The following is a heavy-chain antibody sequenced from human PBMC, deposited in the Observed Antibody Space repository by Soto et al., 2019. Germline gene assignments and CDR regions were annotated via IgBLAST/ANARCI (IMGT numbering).Heavy chain of an antibody. V-gene: IGHV1-18*04. J-gene: IGHJ6*02. CDR1: GYTFTSYG. CDR3: ARDGSIRYCDWLSFAHYGMDV. D-gene: IGHD3-9*01. CDR2: ISAYNGNT. Sequence: QVQLVQSGAEVKKPGASVKVSCKASGYTFTSYGISWVRQAPGQGLEWMGWISAYNGNTNYAQKLQGRVTMTTDTSTSTAYMELRSLRSDDTAVYYCARDGSIRYCDWLSFAHYGMDVWGRGSTVTVSS.